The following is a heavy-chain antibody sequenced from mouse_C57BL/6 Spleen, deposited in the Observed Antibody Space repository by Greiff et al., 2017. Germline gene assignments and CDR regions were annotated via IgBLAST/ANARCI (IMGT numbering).Heavy chain of an antibody. CDR3: ARIPYYATVVAFDD. CDR1: GYTFTSYW. V-gene: IGHV1-55*01. D-gene: IGHD1-1*01. Sequence: QVQLKQPGAELVKPGASVKMSCKASGYTFTSYWITWVKQRPGQGLEWIGDIYPGSGSTNYNEKFKSKATLTVDTSSSTAYMQLSSLTSEDSAVYYCARIPYYATVVAFDDWGQGTTLTVSS. J-gene: IGHJ2*01. CDR2: IYPGSGST.